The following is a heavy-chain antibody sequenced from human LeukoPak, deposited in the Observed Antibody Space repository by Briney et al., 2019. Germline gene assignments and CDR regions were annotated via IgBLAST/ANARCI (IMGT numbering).Heavy chain of an antibody. Sequence: GGSLRLSCAASGFTFSSYGMHWVRQAPGKGLEWVAVIWYDGSNKYYADSVNGRFTISRGNSKNTLYLQMNSLRAEDTAVYYCAKVDHYDFWSGYPPAFDYWGQGTLVTVSS. J-gene: IGHJ4*02. CDR1: GFTFSSYG. D-gene: IGHD3-3*01. V-gene: IGHV3-33*06. CDR2: IWYDGSNK. CDR3: AKVDHYDFWSGYPPAFDY.